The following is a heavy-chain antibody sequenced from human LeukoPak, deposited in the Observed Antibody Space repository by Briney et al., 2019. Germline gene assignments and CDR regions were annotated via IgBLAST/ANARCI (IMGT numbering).Heavy chain of an antibody. J-gene: IGHJ4*02. CDR2: IYYSGST. D-gene: IGHD3-22*01. CDR3: ARVGDSSGCIDY. CDR1: GGSISSYY. V-gene: IGHV4-59*01. Sequence: SETLSLTCTVPGGSISSYYWSWIRQPPGKGLEWIGYIYYSGSTNYNPSLKSRVTISVDTSKNQFSLKLSSVTAADTAVYYCARVGDSSGCIDYWGQGTLVTVSS.